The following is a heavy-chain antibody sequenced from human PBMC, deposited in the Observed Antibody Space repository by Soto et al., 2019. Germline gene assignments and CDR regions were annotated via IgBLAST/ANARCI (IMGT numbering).Heavy chain of an antibody. CDR3: ARDGHGYNYWYFDL. CDR1: GDTFNKYT. Sequence: QVQLVQSGAEVREPGSSVKVSCKVSGDTFNKYTINWVRQAPGQGLEWMAGIIPIYGIANYALKFHDRIKVTADESTATAYMELNSLTSEDTAIYYCARDGHGYNYWYFDLWGRGTLITVSS. V-gene: IGHV1-69*01. CDR2: IIPIYGIA. D-gene: IGHD5-12*01. J-gene: IGHJ2*01.